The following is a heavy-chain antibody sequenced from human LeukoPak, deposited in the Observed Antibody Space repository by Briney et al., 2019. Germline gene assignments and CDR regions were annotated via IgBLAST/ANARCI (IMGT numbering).Heavy chain of an antibody. J-gene: IGHJ4*02. Sequence: PSETLSLTCAVYGGSFSGYYWSWIRQPPGKGLEWIGEIHHSGSTNYNPSLKSRVIISVDTSKNQFSLELSSVTAADTAVYYCAREDRYCSGGSCYSWGQGTLVTVSS. CDR1: GGSFSGYY. CDR2: IHHSGST. D-gene: IGHD2-15*01. V-gene: IGHV4-34*01. CDR3: AREDRYCSGGSCYS.